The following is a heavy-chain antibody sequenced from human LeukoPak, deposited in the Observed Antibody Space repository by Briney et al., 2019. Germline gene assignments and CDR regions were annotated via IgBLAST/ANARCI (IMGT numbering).Heavy chain of an antibody. Sequence: SETLSLTCTVSGGSISSYYWNWIRQPPGKGLEWIGYIYYSGSTNYNPSLKSRVTISVDTSKNQFSLKLTSVTAADTAVYYCARNYGSGSSYYYYYMDVWGKGTTVTVSS. CDR2: IYYSGST. CDR3: ARNYGSGSSYYYYYMDV. J-gene: IGHJ6*03. D-gene: IGHD3-10*01. V-gene: IGHV4-59*01. CDR1: GGSISSYY.